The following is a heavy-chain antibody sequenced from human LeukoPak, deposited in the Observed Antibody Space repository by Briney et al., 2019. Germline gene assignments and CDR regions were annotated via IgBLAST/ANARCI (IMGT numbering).Heavy chain of an antibody. J-gene: IGHJ4*02. CDR2: ISYDGSNK. D-gene: IGHD3-3*01. CDR1: GFTFSNYG. CDR3: AKDYRPHDFWSGLVDY. Sequence: GRSLRLSCAASGFTFSNYGMHWVRQAPGKGLEWVTLISYDGSNKYYADSVKGRFTISRDNSKNTLYLQMNSLRAEDTAVYYCAKDYRPHDFWSGLVDYWGQGTLVTVFS. V-gene: IGHV3-30*18.